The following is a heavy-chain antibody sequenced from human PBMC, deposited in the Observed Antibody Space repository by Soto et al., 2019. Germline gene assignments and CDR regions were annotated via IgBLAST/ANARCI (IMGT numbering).Heavy chain of an antibody. D-gene: IGHD6-19*01. CDR2: ISSSGSTI. J-gene: IGHJ4*02. V-gene: IGHV3-11*01. CDR1: GFTFSDYY. CDR3: ARGPSYSRYSSGWQNFDY. Sequence: GGSLRLSCAASGFTFSDYYMSWIRQAPGKGLEWVSYISSSGSTIYYADSVKGRFTISRDNAKNSLYLQMNSLRAEDTAVYYCARGPSYSRYSSGWQNFDYWGQGTLVTVSS.